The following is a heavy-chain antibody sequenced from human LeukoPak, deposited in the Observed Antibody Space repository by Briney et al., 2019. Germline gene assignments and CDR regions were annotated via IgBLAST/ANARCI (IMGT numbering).Heavy chain of an antibody. D-gene: IGHD3-10*01. CDR3: ARVKGWFGEPTGFDP. CDR1: GFTFSDYY. Sequence: GGSLRLSCAASGFTFSDYYMSWIRQAPGKGLEWVSYISSSSSTIYYADSVKGRFTITRDNAKNSLYLQMNSLRAEDTAVYYCARVKGWFGEPTGFDPWGQGTLVTVSS. J-gene: IGHJ5*02. CDR2: ISSSSSTI. V-gene: IGHV3-11*01.